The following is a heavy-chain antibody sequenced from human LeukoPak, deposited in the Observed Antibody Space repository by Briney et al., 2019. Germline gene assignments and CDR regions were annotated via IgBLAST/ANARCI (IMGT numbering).Heavy chain of an antibody. D-gene: IGHD3-3*01. CDR3: ARVMTQRITIFGVVNYYMDV. CDR2: ISSSGSTI. CDR1: GFTFSDYY. J-gene: IGHJ6*03. Sequence: GGSLRLSCAASGFTFSDYYMSWIRQAPGKGLEWVSYISSSGSTIYYADSVKGRFTISRDNAKNSLYLQMNSLRAEDTAVYYCARVMTQRITIFGVVNYYMDVWGKGTMVTVSS. V-gene: IGHV3-11*04.